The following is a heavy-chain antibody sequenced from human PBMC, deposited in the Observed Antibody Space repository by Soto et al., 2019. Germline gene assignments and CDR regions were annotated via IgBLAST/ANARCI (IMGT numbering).Heavy chain of an antibody. CDR1: GFMFRSYA. V-gene: IGHV3-23*01. Sequence: EVQLLESGGGLVQPGGSLRLSCAASGFMFRSYAMSWIRQAPGKGLEWVSAISGDGDFSYSAASVKGRFTISRDNFQDTLYLQMNSLRDEETVIYYCARSPGGYRYRFSGWFDPWGQGTLVTVSS. CDR3: ARSPGGYRYRFSGWFDP. CDR2: ISGDGDFS. D-gene: IGHD3-10*01. J-gene: IGHJ5*02.